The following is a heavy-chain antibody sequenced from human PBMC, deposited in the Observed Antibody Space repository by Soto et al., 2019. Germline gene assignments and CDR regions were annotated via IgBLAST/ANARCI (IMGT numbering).Heavy chain of an antibody. CDR1: GGSFSGYY. Sequence: SETLSLTCAVYGGSFSGYYWSWIRQPPGKGLEWIGEINHSGSTNYNPSLKSRVTISVDTSKNQFSLKLSSVTAADTAVYYCARVVCGLYGDYVYYYGMDVWGQGTTVTVSS. CDR2: INHSGST. CDR3: ARVVCGLYGDYVYYYGMDV. V-gene: IGHV4-34*01. D-gene: IGHD4-17*01. J-gene: IGHJ6*02.